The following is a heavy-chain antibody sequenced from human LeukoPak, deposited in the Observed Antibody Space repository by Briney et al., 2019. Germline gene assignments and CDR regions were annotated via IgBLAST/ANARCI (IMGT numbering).Heavy chain of an antibody. D-gene: IGHD3-22*01. V-gene: IGHV4-38-2*02. CDR3: AREFTEYYYDSSKASY. CDR1: GYSISSGYY. Sequence: SETLSLTCAVSGYSISSGYYWAWSRQPPGKGLEWIGKIYHNGNTYYNPSLKGRVTISVDTSKNQFSLKLSSVTAADTALYYCAREFTEYYYDSSKASYWGQGTLVTVSS. J-gene: IGHJ4*02. CDR2: IYHNGNT.